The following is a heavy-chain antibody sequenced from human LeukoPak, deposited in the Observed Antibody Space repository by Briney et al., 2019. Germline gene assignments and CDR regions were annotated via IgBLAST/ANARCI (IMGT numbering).Heavy chain of an antibody. CDR1: GFTFSSYA. V-gene: IGHV3-30-3*01. CDR2: ISYDGSNK. J-gene: IGHJ4*02. D-gene: IGHD3-22*01. CDR3: ARGPHYYDSSGYFQDY. Sequence: GGSLRLSCAASGFTFSSYAMHWVRQAPGKGLEWVAVISYDGSNKYYADSVKGRFTISRDNSKNTLYLQMSSLRAEDTAVYYCARGPHYYDSSGYFQDYWGQGTLVTVSS.